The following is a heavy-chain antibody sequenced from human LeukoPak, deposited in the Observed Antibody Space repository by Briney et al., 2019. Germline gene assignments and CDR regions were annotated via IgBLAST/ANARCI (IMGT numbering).Heavy chain of an antibody. CDR3: AREGEGWALLRHYYYGMDV. CDR1: GGTFSSYA. D-gene: IGHD1-26*01. J-gene: IGHJ6*02. CDR2: IIPILGIA. V-gene: IGHV1-69*04. Sequence: SVKVSCKASGGTFSSYAISWVRQAPGQGLEWMGRIIPILGIANYAQKFQGRVTITADKSTSTAYMELSSLRSEDTAVYYCAREGEGWALLRHYYYGMDVWGQGTTVTVSS.